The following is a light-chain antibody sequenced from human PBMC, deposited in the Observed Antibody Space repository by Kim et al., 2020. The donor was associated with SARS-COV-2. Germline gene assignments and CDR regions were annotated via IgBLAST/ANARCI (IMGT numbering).Light chain of an antibody. CDR2: WAS. V-gene: IGKV4-1*01. Sequence: DIVMTQSPDSLAVSLGERATINCKSSQSVLYNSNNKNYLAWYQQKPGQPPKLLIYWASTRESGVPDRFSGSGSGTDFTLTISGLQAEDVAVYSCQQYYSTPLTFGQGTKVDIK. CDR3: QQYYSTPLT. J-gene: IGKJ1*01. CDR1: QSVLYNSNNKNY.